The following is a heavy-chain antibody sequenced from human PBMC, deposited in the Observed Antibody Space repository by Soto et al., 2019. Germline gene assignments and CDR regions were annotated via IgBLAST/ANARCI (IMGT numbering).Heavy chain of an antibody. Sequence: PGGSLRLYCAASGFTFSTYGMHWVRQAPGKGLEWVAVIWYDGSNKYYADSVKGRFTVSRDNSKNTLYLQMNSLRAEDTAVYYCARSPAGYSYGYGADYWGQGTLVTVSS. CDR3: ARSPAGYSYGYGADY. CDR1: GFTFSTYG. V-gene: IGHV3-33*01. CDR2: IWYDGSNK. D-gene: IGHD5-18*01. J-gene: IGHJ4*02.